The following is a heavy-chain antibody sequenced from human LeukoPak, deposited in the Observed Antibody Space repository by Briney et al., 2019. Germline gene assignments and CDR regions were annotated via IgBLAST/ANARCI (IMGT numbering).Heavy chain of an antibody. J-gene: IGHJ6*03. V-gene: IGHV4-61*02. D-gene: IGHD3-10*01. Sequence: SETLSLTCTVSGGSISSGSYYWSWIRQPAGKGLEWIGRIYTSGSTNYNPSLKSRVTISVDTSKNQFSLKLSSVTAADTAVYYCARDYYGSGSYYTPNYYYYYMDVWGKGTTVTISS. CDR1: GGSISSGSYY. CDR2: IYTSGST. CDR3: ARDYYGSGSYYTPNYYYYYMDV.